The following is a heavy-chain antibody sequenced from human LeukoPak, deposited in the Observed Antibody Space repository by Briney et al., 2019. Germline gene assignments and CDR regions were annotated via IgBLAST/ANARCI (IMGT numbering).Heavy chain of an antibody. CDR1: EFTVSTYY. CDR3: ARDPGI. J-gene: IGHJ4*02. Sequence: GGSLRLSCAASEFTVSTYYMNWVRRAPGKGLEWVSVIYSGGSTYYADSVKGRFTISRDNSKNTLYLQMNSLRAEYTAVYYCARDPGIWGQGTLVTVSS. V-gene: IGHV3-53*01. CDR2: IYSGGST. D-gene: IGHD3-10*01.